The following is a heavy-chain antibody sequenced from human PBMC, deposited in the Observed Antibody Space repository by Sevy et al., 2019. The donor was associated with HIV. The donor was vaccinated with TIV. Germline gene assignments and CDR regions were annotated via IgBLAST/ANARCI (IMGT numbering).Heavy chain of an antibody. CDR2: ISGSGTRT. D-gene: IGHD3-22*01. CDR3: GKGGGGHYDPDEIGYYFYYYNMDV. Sequence: GGSLRLSCAVSGFSFDSYGMTWVRQAPGKGLEWVSGISGSGTRTYYADSVKGRFSISRDNSKNRLYLQMNSLRREDTAIYLCGKGGGGHYDPDEIGYYFYYYNMDVWGKGTTVTVSS. J-gene: IGHJ6*03. CDR1: GFSFDSYG. V-gene: IGHV3-23*01.